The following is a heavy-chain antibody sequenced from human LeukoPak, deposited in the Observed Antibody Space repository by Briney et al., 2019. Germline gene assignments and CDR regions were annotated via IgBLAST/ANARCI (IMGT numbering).Heavy chain of an antibody. CDR3: AKALKSLAAGGY. D-gene: IGHD6-13*01. CDR2: ISGSGGST. CDR1: GFTVSSNY. J-gene: IGHJ4*02. Sequence: GGSLRLSCAVSGFTVSSNYMSWVRQSPGKGLEWVSAISGSGGSTYYADSVKGRFTISRDNSKNTLYLQMNSLRAEDTAVYYCAKALKSLAAGGYWGQGTLVTVSS. V-gene: IGHV3-23*01.